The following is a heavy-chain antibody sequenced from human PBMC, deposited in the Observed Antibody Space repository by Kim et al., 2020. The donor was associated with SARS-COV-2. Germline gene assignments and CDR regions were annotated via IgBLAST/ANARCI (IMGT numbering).Heavy chain of an antibody. V-gene: IGHV3-11*01. CDR1: GFTFSDYY. Sequence: GGSLRLSCAASGFTFSDYYMHWIRQAPGKGLEWLSYISGTNTVIRYADSVRGRFTISRNNANNSLYLQMNSLRAEDTAIYYCARDWAFDSGSHFDYWGQGTPVTVSS. D-gene: IGHD6-19*01. CDR3: ARDWAFDSGSHFDY. J-gene: IGHJ4*01. CDR2: ISGTNTVI.